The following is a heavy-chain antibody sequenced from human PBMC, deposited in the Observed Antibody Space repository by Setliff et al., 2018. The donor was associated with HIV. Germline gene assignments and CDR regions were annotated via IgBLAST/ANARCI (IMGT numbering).Heavy chain of an antibody. CDR2: IFTSGST. D-gene: IGHD5-12*01. Sequence: TLSLTCTVSGGSISSGSYYWSWIRQPAGKGLDWVGHIFTSGSTNYNPSLKSRVTISVDTSKNLFSLKLSSVTAADTGVYYCARMRLDGGYSYDYWGQGTRVTVSS. V-gene: IGHV4-61*09. CDR1: GGSISSGSYY. CDR3: ARMRLDGGYSYDY. J-gene: IGHJ4*02.